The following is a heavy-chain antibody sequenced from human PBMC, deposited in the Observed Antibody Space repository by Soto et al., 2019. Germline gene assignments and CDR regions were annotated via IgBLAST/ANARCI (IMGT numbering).Heavy chain of an antibody. J-gene: IGHJ5*02. CDR2: IYYSGTT. D-gene: IGHD2-2*01. CDR1: GGSIGTYF. CDR3: ARERRYCSSTSCYPSWFDP. Sequence: SETLSLTCTVSGGSIGTYFWSWIRQPPGKGLEWIGSIYYSGTTDYNPSLKSRVSLSLDASKNQFSLSLNSVTAADTAVYYCARERRYCSSTSCYPSWFDPWGQGTLVTVSS. V-gene: IGHV4-59*01.